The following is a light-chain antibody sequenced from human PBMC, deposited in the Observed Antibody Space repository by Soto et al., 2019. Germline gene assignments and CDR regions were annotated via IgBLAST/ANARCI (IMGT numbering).Light chain of an antibody. J-gene: IGLJ1*01. Sequence: QSALTQPRSVSGSPGQSVTISCTGTSSDVGGYNYVSWYQQHPGKAPKLMIYDVSKRPSGVPDRFSGSKSGNTASLTISGLQAEDVADYYCCSFAGSYPSYVFGTGTKLTVL. V-gene: IGLV2-11*01. CDR2: DVS. CDR3: CSFAGSYPSYV. CDR1: SSDVGGYNY.